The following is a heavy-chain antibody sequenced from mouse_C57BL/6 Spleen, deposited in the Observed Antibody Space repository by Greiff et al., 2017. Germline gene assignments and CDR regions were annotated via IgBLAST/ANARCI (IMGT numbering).Heavy chain of an antibody. CDR3: ARGRGAYYSNYDWYVDV. Sequence: QVQLQQPGTELVKPGASVKLSCKASGYTFTSYWMPWVKQRPGQGLEWIGNINPSNGGTNYNEKFKSKATLTVDKSSSTAYMQLSILTSEDSAVYYCARGRGAYYSNYDWYVDVWGTGTTVTVSS. J-gene: IGHJ1*03. D-gene: IGHD2-5*01. CDR2: INPSNGGT. V-gene: IGHV1-53*01. CDR1: GYTFTSYW.